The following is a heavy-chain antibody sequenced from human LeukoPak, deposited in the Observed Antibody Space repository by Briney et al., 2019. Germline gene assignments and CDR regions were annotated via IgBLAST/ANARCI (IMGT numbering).Heavy chain of an antibody. D-gene: IGHD3-10*02. J-gene: IGHJ4*02. Sequence: KSSETLSLTCTVSGGSISSYYWGWIRQPPGRGLEWIAYFYYSGSTNYNPSLKSRVTISVDTSKNQFSLKLSSVTAADTAVYYCATYHFRGDTPYFDNWGQGILVTVSS. CDR1: GGSISSYY. V-gene: IGHV4-59*01. CDR2: FYYSGST. CDR3: ATYHFRGDTPYFDN.